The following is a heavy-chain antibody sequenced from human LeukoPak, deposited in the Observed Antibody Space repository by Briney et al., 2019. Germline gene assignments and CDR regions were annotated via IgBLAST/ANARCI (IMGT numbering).Heavy chain of an antibody. D-gene: IGHD2-2*02. CDR3: ARARSRYCSSTSCYIWFDP. CDR1: GGSFSGYY. CDR2: INHSGST. Sequence: PSETLSLTCAVYGGSFSGYYWSWIRQPPEKGLEWIGEINHSGSTNYNPSLKSRVTISVDTSKNQFSLKLSSVTAADTAVYYCARARSRYCSSTSCYIWFDPWGQGTLVTVSS. V-gene: IGHV4-34*01. J-gene: IGHJ5*02.